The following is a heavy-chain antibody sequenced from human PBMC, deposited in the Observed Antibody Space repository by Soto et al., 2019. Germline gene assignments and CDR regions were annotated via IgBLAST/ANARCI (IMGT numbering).Heavy chain of an antibody. D-gene: IGHD5-12*01. CDR3: ATQAGGDIVMTRTPGX. Sequence: GEALKISWKGSGYIFTNYWIGWVRQMPGKGLEWMVIIYPGDSGTRYSPSFQGQVAISADKSIRTAYLQWSSLKASDTAMYYCATQAGGDIVMTRTPGXWGQGTLVTVSX. CDR2: IYPGDSGT. CDR1: GYIFTNYW. J-gene: IGHJ4*02. V-gene: IGHV5-51*01.